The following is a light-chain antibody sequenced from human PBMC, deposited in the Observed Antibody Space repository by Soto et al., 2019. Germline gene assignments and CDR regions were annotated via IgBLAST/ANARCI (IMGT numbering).Light chain of an antibody. V-gene: IGKV1-5*03. J-gene: IGKJ2*01. Sequence: DLQMTQSPSTLSASVGDRVTITCRASQSIHTWLAWYQQEPGKAPKLLIYKASSLESGVPSRFSGSGSGTEFTLTISSLQPDDFATYYCQQYNTYSRTFGQGTKLEIK. CDR2: KAS. CDR1: QSIHTW. CDR3: QQYNTYSRT.